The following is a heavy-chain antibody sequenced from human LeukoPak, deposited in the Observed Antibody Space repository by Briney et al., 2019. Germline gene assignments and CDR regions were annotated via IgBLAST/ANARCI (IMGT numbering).Heavy chain of an antibody. CDR3: ATPDVVVPAAITLGY. V-gene: IGHV3-23*01. J-gene: IGHJ4*02. D-gene: IGHD2-2*01. CDR2: ISCSGGST. CDR1: GFTFSSYA. Sequence: GGSLRLSCAASGFTFSSYAMSWVRQAPGKGLEWVSAISCSGGSTYYADSVKGRFTISKDNSKNTLYLQMNSLRAEDTAVYYCATPDVVVPAAITLGYWGQGTLVTVSS.